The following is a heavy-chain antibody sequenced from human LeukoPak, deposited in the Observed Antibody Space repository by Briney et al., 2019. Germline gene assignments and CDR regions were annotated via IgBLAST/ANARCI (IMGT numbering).Heavy chain of an antibody. D-gene: IGHD3-22*01. J-gene: IGHJ4*02. CDR1: GGTFSSYA. CDR2: ISAYNGNT. V-gene: IGHV1-18*01. CDR3: ARDPFGYYYDSSGPPGY. Sequence: GASVKVSCKASGGTFSSYAISWVRQAPGQGLEWMGWISAYNGNTNYAQKLQGRVTMTTDTSTSTAYMELRSLRSDDTAVYYCARDPFGYYYDSSGPPGYWGQGTLVTVSS.